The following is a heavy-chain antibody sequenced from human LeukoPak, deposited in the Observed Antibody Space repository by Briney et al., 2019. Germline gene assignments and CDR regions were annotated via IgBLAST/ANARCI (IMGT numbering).Heavy chain of an antibody. CDR2: IYSGGST. CDR3: ASVSGGTEYYFDY. J-gene: IGHJ4*02. V-gene: IGHV3-53*01. CDR1: GFAVRSNY. Sequence: GGSLRLSCAASGFAVRSNYMSWVRQAPGKGLEWVSVIYSGGSTYYADSVKGRFTISRDNSKNTLYLQMNSLRAEDTAVYYCASVSGGTEYYFDYWGQGTLVTVSS. D-gene: IGHD2-15*01.